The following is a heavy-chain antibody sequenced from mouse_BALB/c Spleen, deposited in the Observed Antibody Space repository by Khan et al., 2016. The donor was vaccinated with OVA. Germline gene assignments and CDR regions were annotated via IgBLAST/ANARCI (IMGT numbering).Heavy chain of an antibody. V-gene: IGHV1S29*02. CDR2: IFPNSGDD. CDR3: VRSGYGSFGF. Sequence: VRLQQSGPELVKPGASVKISCKASGYTFTDFNLDWVRQSHGRSLEWIGYIFPNSGDDGYTQKFKTKATLTVDPSSSTAYIELRSLTSEDSAVYYCVRSGYGSFGFWGQGTLVTISA. D-gene: IGHD1-2*01. J-gene: IGHJ3*01. CDR1: GYTFTDFN.